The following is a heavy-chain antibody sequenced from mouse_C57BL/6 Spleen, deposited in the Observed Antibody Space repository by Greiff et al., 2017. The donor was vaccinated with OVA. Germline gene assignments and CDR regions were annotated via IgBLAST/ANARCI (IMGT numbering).Heavy chain of an antibody. Sequence: EVQLVESGGGLVKPGGSLKLSCAASGFTFSDYGMHWVRQAPEQGLEWVAYISSGSSTIYYADKVKGRFTISRDNSKNTLFLQMTSLRSEDTAMYYCAREYDYDGEGFAYWGQGTLVTVSA. CDR2: ISSGSSTI. CDR1: GFTFSDYG. D-gene: IGHD2-4*01. CDR3: AREYDYDGEGFAY. V-gene: IGHV5-17*01. J-gene: IGHJ3*01.